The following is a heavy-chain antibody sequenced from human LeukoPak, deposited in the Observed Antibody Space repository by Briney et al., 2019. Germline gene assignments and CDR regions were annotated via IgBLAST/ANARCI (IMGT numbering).Heavy chain of an antibody. Sequence: GGSLRLSCAASGFTFSDYYMSWIRQAPRKGLEWVSYISSSSSYTNYADSVKGRFTISRDNAKNSLYLQMNSLRAEDTAVYYCARDRTDYGDYNGFYYGMDVWGQGTTVTVSS. CDR1: GFTFSDYY. CDR2: ISSSSSYT. V-gene: IGHV3-11*05. D-gene: IGHD4-17*01. CDR3: ARDRTDYGDYNGFYYGMDV. J-gene: IGHJ6*02.